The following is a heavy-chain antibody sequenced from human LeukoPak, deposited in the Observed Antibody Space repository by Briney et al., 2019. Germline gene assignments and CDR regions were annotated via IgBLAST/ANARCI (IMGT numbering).Heavy chain of an antibody. D-gene: IGHD3-22*01. CDR2: ISSSSSYI. J-gene: IGHJ4*02. CDR1: GFTFSSYS. CDR3: AREAGYYDSSGYTAFGY. V-gene: IGHV3-21*01. Sequence: GGSLRLSCAASGFTFSSYSMNWVRQAPGKGLEWVSSISSSSSYIYYADSVKGRFTISRDNAKNSLYLQMNSLRAEDTAVYYCAREAGYYDSSGYTAFGYWGQGTLVTVSS.